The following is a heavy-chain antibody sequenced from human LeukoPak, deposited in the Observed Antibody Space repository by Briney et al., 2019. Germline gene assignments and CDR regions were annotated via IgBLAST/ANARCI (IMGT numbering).Heavy chain of an antibody. D-gene: IGHD1-26*01. V-gene: IGHV4-38-2*01. CDR2: IYHSGST. J-gene: IGHJ4*02. CDR3: ARGSAGRTDS. Sequence: SKTLSLTCAVSGYSISSGYYWGWIRQPPGKGLEWIGSIYHSGSTYYNPSLKSRVTISVDTSKNQFSLKLSSVTAADTAVYYCARGSAGRTDSWGQGTLVTVSS. CDR1: GYSISSGYY.